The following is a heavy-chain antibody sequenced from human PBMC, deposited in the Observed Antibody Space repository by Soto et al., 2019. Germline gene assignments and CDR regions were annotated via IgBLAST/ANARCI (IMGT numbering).Heavy chain of an antibody. J-gene: IGHJ4*02. CDR2: IKQDGSEK. Sequence: GSLRLSCAASGFTFSSYWMSWVRQAPGKGLEWVANIKQDGSEKYYVDSVKGRFTISGDNAKNSLSLQMNSLRAEDTAVYWCAREGITAAVDYWGQGTLVTVSS. CDR1: GFTFSSYW. V-gene: IGHV3-7*05. D-gene: IGHD6-13*01. CDR3: AREGITAAVDY.